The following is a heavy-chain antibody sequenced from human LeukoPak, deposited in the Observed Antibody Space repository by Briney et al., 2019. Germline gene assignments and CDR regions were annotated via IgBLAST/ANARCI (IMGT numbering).Heavy chain of an antibody. D-gene: IGHD5-18*01. CDR3: AEFPPPGYGHGDY. J-gene: IGHJ4*02. V-gene: IGHV4-39*07. CDR1: GGSISTNSYY. CDR2: IYYSGST. Sequence: PSETLSLTCTVSGGSISTNSYYWGWIRQPPGKGLKWIGSIYYSGSTYYNPSLKSRVTISVDTSKNQFSLKLSSVTAADTAVYYCAEFPPPGYGHGDYWGQGTLVTVSS.